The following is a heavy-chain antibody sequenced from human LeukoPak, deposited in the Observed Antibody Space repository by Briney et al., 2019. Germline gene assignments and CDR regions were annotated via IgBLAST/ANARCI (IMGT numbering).Heavy chain of an antibody. D-gene: IGHD3-10*01. CDR1: GGSISRHY. CDR3: ARGANSGSYYNPFDY. CDR2: IYSSGST. Sequence: KPSETLSLTCTVSGGSISRHYWYWIRQPPGKGLEWMGYIYSSGSTNYNPSLKSRVTISVDTSKNQFSLKLSSVTAADTAVCYCARGANSGSYYNPFDYWGQGTLVTVSS. J-gene: IGHJ4*02. V-gene: IGHV4-59*11.